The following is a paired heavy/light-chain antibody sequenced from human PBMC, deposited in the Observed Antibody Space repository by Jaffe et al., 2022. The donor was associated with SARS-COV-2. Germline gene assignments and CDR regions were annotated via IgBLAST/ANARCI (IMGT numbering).Light chain of an antibody. J-gene: IGKJ1*01. CDR3: QQYNNWRT. CDR2: GAS. Sequence: EIVMTQSPATLSVSPGERATLSCRASQSVRSSLAWYQQKPGQAPRLLIYGASTRATGIPARFSGSGSGTEFTLTISGLQSEDLAVYYCQQYNNWRTFGQGTKVEIK. V-gene: IGKV3-15*01. CDR1: QSVRSS.
Heavy chain of an antibody. CDR3: AREKSSTSLFDY. J-gene: IGHJ4*02. V-gene: IGHV4-59*01. D-gene: IGHD2-2*01. CDR2: IYYSGST. Sequence: QVQLQESGPGLVKPSETLSLTCTVSGGSISSFYWSWIRQPPGKGLEWIGYIYYSGSTNYNPSLKSRVTISLDTSKNQFSLKLSSVTAADTAVYYCAREKSSTSLFDYWGQGTLVTVSS. CDR1: GGSISSFY.